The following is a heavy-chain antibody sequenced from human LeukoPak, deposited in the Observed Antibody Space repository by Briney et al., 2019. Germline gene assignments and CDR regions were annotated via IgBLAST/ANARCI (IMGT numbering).Heavy chain of an antibody. V-gene: IGHV6-1*01. D-gene: IGHD1/OR15-1a*01. J-gene: IGHJ4*02. Sequence: SQTLSLTCAISGYSVSNNSAAWNWMRQSPSRGLEGLGRTYYRSKWYNDYAVSVKSRITINPDTSKNQFSLQLNSVTPEDTAVYYCTRQTRGASDYWGQGTLVTVSS. CDR2: TYYRSKWYN. CDR1: GYSVSNNSAA. CDR3: TRQTRGASDY.